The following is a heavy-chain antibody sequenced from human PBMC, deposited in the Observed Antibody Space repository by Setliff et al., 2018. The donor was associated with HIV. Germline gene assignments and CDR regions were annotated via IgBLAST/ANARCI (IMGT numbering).Heavy chain of an antibody. J-gene: IGHJ6*03. V-gene: IGHV4-38-2*01. CDR1: GYSISDGYY. Sequence: PSETLSLTCAVSGYSISDGYYWGWIRQPPGKGPEWIGSIYHSGSTYYNPSLKSRVTISVDTSKNQFSLKLSSVTVADTAVYYCARGRSRWTYYNYYYMDVWGKGTTVTVSS. D-gene: IGHD6-13*01. CDR3: ARGRSRWTYYNYYYMDV. CDR2: IYHSGST.